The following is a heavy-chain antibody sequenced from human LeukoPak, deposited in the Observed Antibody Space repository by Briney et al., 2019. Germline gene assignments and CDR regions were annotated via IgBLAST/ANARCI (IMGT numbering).Heavy chain of an antibody. CDR1: GGSISSGSYY. V-gene: IGHV4-61*02. CDR2: IYTSGST. Sequence: SETLSLTCTVSGGSISSGSYYWSWIRQPAGKGLEWIGRIYTSGSTNYNPSLKSRVTISVDTSKNQFSLKLSSVTAADTAVYYCARERRGYYYYYMDVRGKGTTVTVSS. CDR3: ARERRGYYYYYMDV. D-gene: IGHD1-1*01. J-gene: IGHJ6*03.